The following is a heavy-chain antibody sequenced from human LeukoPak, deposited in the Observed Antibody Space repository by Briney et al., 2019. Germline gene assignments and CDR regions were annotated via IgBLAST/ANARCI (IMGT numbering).Heavy chain of an antibody. J-gene: IGHJ6*03. CDR2: IYYSGST. CDR3: ARVGIAPRYYYYYFVDV. D-gene: IGHD6-13*01. V-gene: IGHV4-59*01. CDR1: GGSISSYY. Sequence: SETLSLTCTVSGGSISSYYWSWIRQPPGKGLEWIGYIYYSGSTNYNPSLKSRVTISVDTSKNQFSLKLSSVTAADTAVYYCARVGIAPRYYYYYFVDVWGKGTTVTVSS.